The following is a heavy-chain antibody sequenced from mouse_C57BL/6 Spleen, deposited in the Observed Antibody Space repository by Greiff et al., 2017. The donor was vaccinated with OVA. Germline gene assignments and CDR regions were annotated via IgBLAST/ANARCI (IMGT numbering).Heavy chain of an antibody. CDR2: IYPGSGST. Sequence: QVQLKQPGAELVKPGASVKMSCKASGYTFTSYWITWVKQRPGQGLEWIGDIYPGSGSTNYNEKFKSKATLTVDTSSSTAYMQLSSLTSEDSAVYYCARGGYDGRGYAMDYWGQGTSVTVSS. CDR3: ARGGYDGRGYAMDY. CDR1: GYTFTSYW. D-gene: IGHD2-2*01. J-gene: IGHJ4*01. V-gene: IGHV1-55*01.